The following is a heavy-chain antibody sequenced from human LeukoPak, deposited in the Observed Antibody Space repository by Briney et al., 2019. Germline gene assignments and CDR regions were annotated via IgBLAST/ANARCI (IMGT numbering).Heavy chain of an antibody. V-gene: IGHV3-30-3*01. J-gene: IGHJ6*04. CDR1: GFTFSTYA. Sequence: PGGSLRLSCAASGFTFSTYAMHWVRQAPGKGLEWVAVLSSDGNSEYYADSVKGRFTISRDNSKNTLYLQVNSLKTEDTAVYYCTTDRIEQWLPGNYYYGMDVWGKGTTVTVSS. CDR2: LSSDGNSE. D-gene: IGHD6-19*01. CDR3: TTDRIEQWLPGNYYYGMDV.